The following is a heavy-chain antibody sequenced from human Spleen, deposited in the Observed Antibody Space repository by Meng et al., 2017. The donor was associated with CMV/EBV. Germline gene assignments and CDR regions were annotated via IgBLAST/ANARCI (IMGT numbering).Heavy chain of an antibody. Sequence: AASGFPFSCYFMHWVRQAPGKGLEWVAVISYDGSNKYYADSVKGRFTISRDNSKNTLYLQMNSLRAEDTAVYYCARVVNVDTSLSDYWGQGTLVTVSS. D-gene: IGHD5-18*01. J-gene: IGHJ4*02. V-gene: IGHV3-30*04. CDR3: ARVVNVDTSLSDY. CDR2: ISYDGSNK. CDR1: GFPFSCYF.